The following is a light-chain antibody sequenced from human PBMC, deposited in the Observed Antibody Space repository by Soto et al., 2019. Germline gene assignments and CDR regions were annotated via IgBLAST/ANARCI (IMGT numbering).Light chain of an antibody. CDR2: GAS. CDR3: QQYDNLPIT. Sequence: LSPGERASLSCGAIQSISSSFLAWYQQKPGQAPRLLIYGASSRATGIPERFSGTGSETDFTLIISRLEPEDFVVYYCQQYDNLPITFGQGTRLEIK. CDR1: QSISSSF. V-gene: IGKV3-20*01. J-gene: IGKJ5*01.